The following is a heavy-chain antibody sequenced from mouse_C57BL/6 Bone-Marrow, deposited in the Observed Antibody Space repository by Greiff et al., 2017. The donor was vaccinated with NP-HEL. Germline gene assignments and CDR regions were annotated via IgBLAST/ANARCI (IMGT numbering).Heavy chain of an antibody. CDR2: IYPRDGST. CDR1: GYTFTSYD. V-gene: IGHV1-85*01. J-gene: IGHJ4*01. Sequence: VKLVESGPELVKPGASVKLSCKASGYTFTSYDINWVKQRPGQGLEWIGWIYPRDGSTKYNEKFKGKATLTVDTSSSTAYMELHSLTSEDSAVYFCARRKDYEAMDYWGQGTSVTVSS. CDR3: ARRKDYEAMDY.